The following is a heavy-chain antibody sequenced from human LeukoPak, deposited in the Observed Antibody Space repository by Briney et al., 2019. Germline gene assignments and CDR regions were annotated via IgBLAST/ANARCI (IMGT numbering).Heavy chain of an antibody. Sequence: PGGSLRLSCSASGFTFRSDAMSWVRQAPGKGLEWVSAITDSGGATYYADSVKGRFTISRDNSKNTLYLQMNSLRGDDTGIYYCAKAYTRSWYAAFDIWGQGTMVTISS. D-gene: IGHD6-13*01. CDR2: ITDSGGAT. CDR3: AKAYTRSWYAAFDI. CDR1: GFTFRSDA. J-gene: IGHJ3*02. V-gene: IGHV3-23*01.